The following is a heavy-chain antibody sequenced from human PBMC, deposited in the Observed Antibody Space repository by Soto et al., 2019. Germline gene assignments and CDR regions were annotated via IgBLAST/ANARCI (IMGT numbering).Heavy chain of an antibody. D-gene: IGHD2-21*01. CDR3: ARPVFGEYWYLEL. V-gene: IGHV1-69*08. Sequence: QDQLVQSGAEVKKPGSSVKVSCKAFGGPFSSHTFSWVRQAPGQGLEWMGRIIPALGTTTYAQKFQGRVTIVADASVTTGFLELNCLRTEDSAVFYCARPVFGEYWYLELWGCGVLVTVSS. CDR1: GGPFSSHT. CDR2: IIPALGTT. J-gene: IGHJ2*01.